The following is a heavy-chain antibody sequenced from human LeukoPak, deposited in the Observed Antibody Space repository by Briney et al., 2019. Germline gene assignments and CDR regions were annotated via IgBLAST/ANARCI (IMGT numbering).Heavy chain of an antibody. Sequence: PSETLSLTCTVSGGSISSGGYYWSWIRQPPGKGLEWIGEINHSGSTNYNPSLKSRVTISVDTSKNQFSLKLSSVTAADTAVYYCARVGSFPWWPRALFDYWGQGTLVTVSS. CDR3: ARVGSFPWWPRALFDY. D-gene: IGHD2-15*01. V-gene: IGHV4-39*07. CDR2: INHSGST. J-gene: IGHJ4*02. CDR1: GGSISSGGYY.